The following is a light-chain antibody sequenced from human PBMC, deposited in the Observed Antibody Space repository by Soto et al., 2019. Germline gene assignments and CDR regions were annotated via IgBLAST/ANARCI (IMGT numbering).Light chain of an antibody. CDR3: QQRNDWPLT. CDR2: GAS. Sequence: EIVMTQSPATLSVSPGERATLSCRASQSVSSNLAWYQQKPGQAPRLLIFGASTRATGIPARFSGSGAGTDFTLTISSLQAEDFALYYCQQRNDWPLTFGQGTRLEIK. J-gene: IGKJ5*01. V-gene: IGKV3-15*01. CDR1: QSVSSN.